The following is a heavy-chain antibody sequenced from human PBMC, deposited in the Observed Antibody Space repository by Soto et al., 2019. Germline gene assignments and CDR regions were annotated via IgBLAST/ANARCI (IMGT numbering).Heavy chain of an antibody. CDR3: AKYRGGSYRRHFDY. Sequence: EVQLLESGGGLVQPGGSLRLSCAASGFTFSSYAMGWVRQAPGKGLEWVSAISGSGGSTYYADSVKARFTISRDNSKNTLYLQMNSLRAEDTAVYYCAKYRGGSYRRHFDYWGQGTLVTVSS. CDR1: GFTFSSYA. CDR2: ISGSGGST. J-gene: IGHJ4*02. V-gene: IGHV3-23*01. D-gene: IGHD3-16*02.